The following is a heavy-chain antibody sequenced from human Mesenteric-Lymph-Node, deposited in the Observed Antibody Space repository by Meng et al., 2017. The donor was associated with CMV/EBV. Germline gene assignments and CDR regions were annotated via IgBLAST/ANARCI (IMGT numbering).Heavy chain of an antibody. V-gene: IGHV1-2*02. CDR3: AKDRITMIRGRGFYGMDV. CDR1: GYTFTGYY. D-gene: IGHD3-10*01. Sequence: ASVKVSCKASGYTFTGYYLHWVRQAPGQGLEWVGWINSNSGGTIYAQKFQGRVTMTRDTSISTAYMELSSLRSDDTAVYYCAKDRITMIRGRGFYGMDVWGQGTTVTVSS. CDR2: INSNSGGT. J-gene: IGHJ6*02.